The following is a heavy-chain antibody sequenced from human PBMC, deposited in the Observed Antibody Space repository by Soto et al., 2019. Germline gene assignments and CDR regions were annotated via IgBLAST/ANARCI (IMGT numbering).Heavy chain of an antibody. V-gene: IGHV4-4*02. D-gene: IGHD1-1*01. Sequence: SETLSLTCAVSGGSISRSNWWSWGSQPPGKGLEWIGEIYHSGSTNYNPSLKSRVTISVDKSKNTVSLHMNSLRAEDTALYYCAKDRPRRTSGYFFDYWGQGTPVTVSS. CDR2: IYHSGST. J-gene: IGHJ4*02. CDR1: GGSISRSNW. CDR3: AKDRPRRTSGYFFDY.